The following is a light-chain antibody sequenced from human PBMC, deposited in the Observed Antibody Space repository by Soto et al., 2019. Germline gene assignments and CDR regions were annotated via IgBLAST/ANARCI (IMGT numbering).Light chain of an antibody. Sequence: QSALTQPASVSGSPGQSIAISCTGTSSDVGAYDFVSWYQQHPDKAPKLLIYEVSNRPSGVSDRFSGSKSVNTATLTISGLQAEDEADYYCGSHTPSNTRVFGTGTKVTVL. V-gene: IGLV2-14*03. CDR1: SSDVGAYDF. J-gene: IGLJ1*01. CDR2: EVS. CDR3: GSHTPSNTRV.